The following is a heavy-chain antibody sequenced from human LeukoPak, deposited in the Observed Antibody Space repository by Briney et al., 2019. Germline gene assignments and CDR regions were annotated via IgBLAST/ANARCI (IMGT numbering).Heavy chain of an antibody. CDR1: GFTFTTFG. CDR3: AKINNNDDY. D-gene: IGHD1/OR15-1a*01. Sequence: PGGSLRLSCAASGFTFTTFGIHWVRQAPGKGLEWVAAISPHGDIEYYTDSAKGRFTISRDNSKNMIYLQMNSLRGEDSAVYYCAKINNNDDYWGQGNLVTVSS. CDR2: ISPHGDIE. V-gene: IGHV3-30*18. J-gene: IGHJ4*02.